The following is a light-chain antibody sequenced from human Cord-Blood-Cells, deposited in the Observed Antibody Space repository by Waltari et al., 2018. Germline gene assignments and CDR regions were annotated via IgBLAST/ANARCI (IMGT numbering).Light chain of an antibody. Sequence: QSALTQPASVSGSPGQSITISCTGTSSDVGSYNLVSWYQQHPGKAPKLMIYEGSKRASAVSNSFSGSKSGNTASLTISGLQAEDEADYYCCSYAGSSTSLYVFGTGTKVTVL. CDR3: CSYAGSSTSLYV. V-gene: IGLV2-23*01. J-gene: IGLJ1*01. CDR2: EGS. CDR1: SSDVGSYNL.